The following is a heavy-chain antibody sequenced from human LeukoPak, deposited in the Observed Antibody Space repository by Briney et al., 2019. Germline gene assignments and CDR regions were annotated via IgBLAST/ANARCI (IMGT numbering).Heavy chain of an antibody. Sequence: SETLSLTCAVYGGSFSGYYWSWIRQPPGKGLEWIGEINHSGSTNYNPSLKSRVTISVDTSKNQFSLKLSSVTAADTAVYYCAKDLITYYDFWSGYYTALDYWGQGTLVTVSS. CDR2: INHSGST. CDR1: GGSFSGYY. CDR3: AKDLITYYDFWSGYYTALDY. V-gene: IGHV4-34*01. J-gene: IGHJ4*02. D-gene: IGHD3-3*01.